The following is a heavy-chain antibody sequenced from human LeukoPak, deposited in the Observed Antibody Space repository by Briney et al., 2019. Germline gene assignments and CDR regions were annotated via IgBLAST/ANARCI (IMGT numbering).Heavy chain of an antibody. CDR1: GYTFTSHD. CDR3: ARGLVRGRFDRDV. CDR2: MNPNSGNT. Sequence: PGASVKVSCKASGYTFTSHDIDWVRQAPGQGLEWTGWMNPNSGNTDYAQKFQGRVTMTRDTSISTAYMELSSLTSEDTAVYYCARGLVRGRFDRDVWGQGTTVTVSS. J-gene: IGHJ6*02. V-gene: IGHV1-8*01. D-gene: IGHD3-10*01.